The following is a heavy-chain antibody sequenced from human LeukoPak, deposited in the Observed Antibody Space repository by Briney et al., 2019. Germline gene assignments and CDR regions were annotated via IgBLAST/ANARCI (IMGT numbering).Heavy chain of an antibody. Sequence: GGSLRLSCAAPGFPFNAYNILWLRQAPGRGLEWVSFIRNDETEIHYADFAKGRFTISRDKSKNSLYLQMNSLRPDDTAVYYCAKDGGRYRFDYWGQGTMVTVS. CDR2: IRNDETEI. CDR3: AKDGGRYRFDY. V-gene: IGHV3-30*02. CDR1: GFPFNAYN. J-gene: IGHJ4*02. D-gene: IGHD3-16*02.